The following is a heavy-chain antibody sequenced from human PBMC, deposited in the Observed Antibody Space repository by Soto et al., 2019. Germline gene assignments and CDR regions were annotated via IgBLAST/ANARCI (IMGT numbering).Heavy chain of an antibody. Sequence: QVQLVQSGAEVKKPGSSVIVSCKASGGTFISYGLSWVRQAPGQGLEWMGRIIPVFGIANYAQKFQGKFIISSDESKSTSYMKLSSVRSEDTAVYSCARGLYYYDSSGYSDAFDVWGQGPLVTVSS. D-gene: IGHD3-22*01. CDR2: IIPVFGIA. V-gene: IGHV1-69*01. CDR3: ARGLYYYDSSGYSDAFDV. CDR1: GGTFISYG. J-gene: IGHJ3*01.